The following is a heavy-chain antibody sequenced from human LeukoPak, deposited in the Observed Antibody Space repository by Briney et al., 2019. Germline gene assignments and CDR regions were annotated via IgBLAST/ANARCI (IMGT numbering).Heavy chain of an antibody. CDR3: AANSTWGSGWFDP. CDR2: ISHSGST. J-gene: IGHJ5*02. V-gene: IGHV4-34*01. D-gene: IGHD2/OR15-2a*01. CDR1: GGSFSDYY. Sequence: SETLSLTCGIYGGSFSDYYWSWIRQPPGKGLEWIGEISHSGSTKYNPSLKSRVIISVDTSKNQFSLKVRSVTAADTAVYYCAANSTWGSGWFDPWGQGTPVTVSS.